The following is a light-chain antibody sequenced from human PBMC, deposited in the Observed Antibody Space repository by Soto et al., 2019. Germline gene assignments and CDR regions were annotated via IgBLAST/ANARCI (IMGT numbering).Light chain of an antibody. CDR3: QQANSFPLT. J-gene: IGKJ4*01. CDR1: QTVNAW. Sequence: IQMTQSPAALSASLLDRVTITFRASQTVNAWLAWYQHKPGKAPKPLIYDASILESGVPSRFSGSGSGTDFTLTISSLQPEDFATYYCQQANSFPLTFGGGTKVDI. CDR2: DAS. V-gene: IGKV1-12*01.